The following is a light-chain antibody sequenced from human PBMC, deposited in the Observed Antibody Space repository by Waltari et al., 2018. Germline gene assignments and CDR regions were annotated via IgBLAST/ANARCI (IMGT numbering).Light chain of an antibody. J-gene: IGKJ4*01. CDR3: QQRSNWPPLT. V-gene: IGKV3-11*01. CDR1: QSVSSY. Sequence: EIVLPQSPATLSLSPGERPTLSCRASQSVSSYLAWYQQKPGQAPRLLIYDASNRATGIPARFSGSGSGTDFTLTISSLEPEDFAVYYCQQRSNWPPLTFGGGTKVEIK. CDR2: DAS.